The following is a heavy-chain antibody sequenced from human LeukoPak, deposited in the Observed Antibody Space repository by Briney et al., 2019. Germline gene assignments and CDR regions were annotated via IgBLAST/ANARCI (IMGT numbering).Heavy chain of an antibody. CDR2: INHSGST. CDR1: GFTFSSYW. D-gene: IGHD6-6*01. Sequence: GSLRLSCAASGFTFSSYWMSWVRQAPGKGLEWIGEINHSGSTNYNPSLKSRVTISVDTSKNQFSLKLSSVTAADTAVYYCAREVSAQSSNDYWGQGTLVTVSS. CDR3: AREVSAQSSNDY. V-gene: IGHV4-34*01. J-gene: IGHJ4*02.